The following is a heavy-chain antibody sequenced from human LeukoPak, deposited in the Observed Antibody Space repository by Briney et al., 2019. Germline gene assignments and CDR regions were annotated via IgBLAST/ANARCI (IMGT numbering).Heavy chain of an antibody. J-gene: IGHJ4*02. D-gene: IGHD3-10*01. Sequence: SETLSLTCAVYGGSFSGYYWSWIRQPPGKGLEWIGEINHSGSTNYNPSLKSRVTISVDTSKNQFSLKLSSVTAADTAVYYCASTSPYYYGSGSYGKFDYWGQGTLVTVSS. CDR3: ASTSPYYYGSGSYGKFDY. CDR2: INHSGST. V-gene: IGHV4-34*01. CDR1: GGSFSGYY.